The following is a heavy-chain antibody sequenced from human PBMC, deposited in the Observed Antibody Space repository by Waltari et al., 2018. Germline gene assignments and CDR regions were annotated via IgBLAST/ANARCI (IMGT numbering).Heavy chain of an antibody. J-gene: IGHJ4*02. CDR2: ISSTGTYT. V-gene: IGHV3-21*01. CDR1: GFTFSRYS. CDR3: ATGGWGFYLDN. Sequence: EVQLVESGGGLVKPGGSLRLSCAASGFTFSRYSKNWVRQAPGKGLEWISSISSTGTYTHYADSVKGRFTISRDNAKNSLYLQMNSLRAEDTGVYWCATGGWGFYLDNWGQGTLVTFSS. D-gene: IGHD7-27*01.